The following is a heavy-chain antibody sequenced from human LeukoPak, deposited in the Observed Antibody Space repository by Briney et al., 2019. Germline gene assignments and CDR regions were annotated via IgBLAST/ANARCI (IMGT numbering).Heavy chain of an antibody. CDR1: GYTFTGYY. D-gene: IGHD2-2*02. Sequence: ASVNVSCTASGYTFTGYYMHWVRQAPGQGLEWMGWINPNSGGTNYAQKFQGRVTMTRDTSISTAYMELSRLRSDDTAVYYCAGEYCSSTSCYKAFDIWGQGTMVTVSS. CDR3: AGEYCSSTSCYKAFDI. V-gene: IGHV1-2*02. CDR2: INPNSGGT. J-gene: IGHJ3*02.